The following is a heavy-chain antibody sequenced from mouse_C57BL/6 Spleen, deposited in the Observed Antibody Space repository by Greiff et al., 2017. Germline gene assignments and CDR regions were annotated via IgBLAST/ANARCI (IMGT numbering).Heavy chain of an antibody. CDR1: GYTFTGYW. V-gene: IGHV1-9*01. CDR3: ARKVYYDYDCLFAY. D-gene: IGHD2-4*01. CDR2: ILPGSGRT. Sequence: VKLQESGAELMKPGASVKLSCKATGYTFTGYWIEWVKQRPGHGLEWIGEILPGSGRTNYNEKFKGKATFTADQSANTAYIQLSSLTTEDSAIYYCARKVYYDYDCLFAYWGQGTLVTVSA. J-gene: IGHJ3*01.